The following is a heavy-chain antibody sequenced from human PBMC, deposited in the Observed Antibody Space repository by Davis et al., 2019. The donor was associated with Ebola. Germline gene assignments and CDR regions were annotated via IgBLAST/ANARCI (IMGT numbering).Heavy chain of an antibody. CDR2: VILKSGAT. Sequence: SVKVSCKASGYTFTYYTIHWMRQAPGQGLEWLGRVILKSGATNYAQKFQGRVTMTRDTSISTVYMELSSLRYDDTADYYCARGHNYAHEYWGQGTLVTVSS. D-gene: IGHD4-11*01. CDR3: ARGHNYAHEY. J-gene: IGHJ4*02. V-gene: IGHV1-2*06. CDR1: GYTFTYYT.